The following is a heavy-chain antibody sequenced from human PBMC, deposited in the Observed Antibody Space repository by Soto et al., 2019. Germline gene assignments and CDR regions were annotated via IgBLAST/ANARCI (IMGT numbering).Heavy chain of an antibody. D-gene: IGHD2-2*03. Sequence: HGESLKISCKTSGYSFIPYWVAWVRQKPGKGLEWMGTFYPGDSTSTYSPSFQGQVTISVDKSISTAYLHLSSLKASDTAMYYCARIIGYCRNNDCSWTFDIWGQGTTVTVSS. V-gene: IGHV5-51*01. CDR1: GYSFIPYW. CDR2: FYPGDSTS. J-gene: IGHJ3*02. CDR3: ARIIGYCRNNDCSWTFDI.